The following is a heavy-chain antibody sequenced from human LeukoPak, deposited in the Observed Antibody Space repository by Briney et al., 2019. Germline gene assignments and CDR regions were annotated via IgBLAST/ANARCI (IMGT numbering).Heavy chain of an antibody. Sequence: GGALSLSCVASGFSIITYDMFWVRQPTGKGLEWVSVIGTAGDTYYPDSVKDRFTISRDNVRNSLYLQMINLRAGDTAIYYCARAGKEYQFHGMDVWGQGSTVTVSS. CDR1: GFSIITYD. V-gene: IGHV3-13*01. CDR2: IGTAGDT. CDR3: ARAGKEYQFHGMDV. D-gene: IGHD2-2*01. J-gene: IGHJ6*02.